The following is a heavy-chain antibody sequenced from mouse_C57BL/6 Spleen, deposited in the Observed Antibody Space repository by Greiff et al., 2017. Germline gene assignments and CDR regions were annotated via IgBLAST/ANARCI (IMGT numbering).Heavy chain of an antibody. Sequence: VQLKQSGPVLVKPGASVKMSCKASGYTFTDYYMNWVKQSHGKSLEWIGVINPYNGGTSYNQKFKGKATLTVDKSSSTAYMELNSLTSEDSAVYYCAREERDYGSSPDFDYWGQGTTLTVSS. J-gene: IGHJ2*01. CDR1: GYTFTDYY. CDR3: AREERDYGSSPDFDY. D-gene: IGHD1-1*01. V-gene: IGHV1-19*01. CDR2: INPYNGGT.